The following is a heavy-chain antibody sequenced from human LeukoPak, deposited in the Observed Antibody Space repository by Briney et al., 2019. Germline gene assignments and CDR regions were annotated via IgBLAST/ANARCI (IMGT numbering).Heavy chain of an antibody. CDR3: AQSLGSNTWMGNWFDP. CDR2: MSNSGST. Sequence: SETLSLTCTVSGGSIRNYYWSWIRQPPGKGLEWIGYMSNSGSTNYNSSLKSRVTISIDTSKNQFSLELISVTAADTAVYYCAQSLGSNTWMGNWFDPWGQGTLVTVSS. CDR1: GGSIRNYY. J-gene: IGHJ5*02. D-gene: IGHD6-13*01. V-gene: IGHV4-59*08.